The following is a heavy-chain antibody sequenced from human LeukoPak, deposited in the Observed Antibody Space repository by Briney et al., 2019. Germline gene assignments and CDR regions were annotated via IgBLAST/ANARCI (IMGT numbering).Heavy chain of an antibody. J-gene: IGHJ6*02. V-gene: IGHV3-30*04. CDR1: GFTFSSYA. Sequence: PGRSLRLSCAASGFTFSSYAMHWVRQAPGKGLEWVAVISYDGSNKYYADSVKGRFTISRDNSKNTLYLQMNSLRAEDTAVYYCARDRDCSGGSRYMGYYYGMDVWGQGTTVTVSS. D-gene: IGHD2-15*01. CDR3: ARDRDCSGGSRYMGYYYGMDV. CDR2: ISYDGSNK.